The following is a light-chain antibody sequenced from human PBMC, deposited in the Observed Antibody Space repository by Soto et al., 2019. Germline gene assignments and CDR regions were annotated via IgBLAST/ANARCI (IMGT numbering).Light chain of an antibody. CDR1: SSDVGSYNL. CDR2: EGS. Sequence: QSGLTQPASVSGYPGQSITISCTGTSSDVGSYNLVSWYQQHPGKAPKLMIYEGSKRPAGVSNRFSGSKSGNTASLTISGLQAEDEADYYCCSYAGSSTYVVFGGGTKLTVL. CDR3: CSYAGSSTYVV. J-gene: IGLJ2*01. V-gene: IGLV2-23*01.